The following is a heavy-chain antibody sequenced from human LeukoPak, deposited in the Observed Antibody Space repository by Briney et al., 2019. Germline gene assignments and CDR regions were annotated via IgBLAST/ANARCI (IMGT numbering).Heavy chain of an antibody. CDR1: GGSFSGYY. V-gene: IGHV4-59*08. D-gene: IGHD2-2*02. CDR3: ARRSVVPAAINAFDI. Sequence: SETLSLTCAVYGGSFSGYYWSWIRQPPGKGLEWIGYIYYSGSTNYNPSLKSRVTISVDTSVNQFSLKLSSVTAADTAVYYCARRSVVPAAINAFDIWGQGTMVTVSS. J-gene: IGHJ3*02. CDR2: IYYSGST.